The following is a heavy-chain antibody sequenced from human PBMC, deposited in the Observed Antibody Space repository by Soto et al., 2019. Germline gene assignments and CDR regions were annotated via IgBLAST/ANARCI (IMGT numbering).Heavy chain of an antibody. Sequence: ASVKVSCKASGYTFTSYGISWVRQAPGQGLEWMGWISAYNGNTNYAQKLQGRVTMTTDTSTSTAYMELRSLRSDDTAVYYCARGCPYYYDRSGYCFDYWGQGTLVTVSS. J-gene: IGHJ4*02. D-gene: IGHD3-22*01. V-gene: IGHV1-18*01. CDR3: ARGCPYYYDRSGYCFDY. CDR2: ISAYNGNT. CDR1: GYTFTSYG.